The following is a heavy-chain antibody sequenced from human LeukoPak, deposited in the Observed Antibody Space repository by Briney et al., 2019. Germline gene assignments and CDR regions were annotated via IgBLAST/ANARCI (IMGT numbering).Heavy chain of an antibody. CDR1: GGSFSGYY. J-gene: IGHJ4*02. CDR3: ARDYYDSSGFFDY. CDR2: INHSGST. V-gene: IGHV4-34*01. D-gene: IGHD3-22*01. Sequence: SETLSLTCAVYGGSFSGYYWSWIRQPPGKGLEWIGEINHSGSTNYNPSLKSRVTISVDTSKNQFSLKLSSVTAADTAVYYCARDYYDSSGFFDYWGQGTLVTVSS.